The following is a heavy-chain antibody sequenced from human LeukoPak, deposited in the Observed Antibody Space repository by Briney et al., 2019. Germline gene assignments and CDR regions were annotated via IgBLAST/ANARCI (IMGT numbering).Heavy chain of an antibody. V-gene: IGHV4-39*07. CDR1: GASISTSRDY. J-gene: IGHJ4*02. Sequence: SETQSLTCTVSGASISTSRDYWGWIRQPPGKGLEWIGSIYYIGDTYYNPSLKSRVTISVDTSKNQFSLKLSSVTAADTAVYYCAGDYYGDYFDYWGQGTLVTVSS. D-gene: IGHD4-17*01. CDR3: AGDYYGDYFDY. CDR2: IYYIGDT.